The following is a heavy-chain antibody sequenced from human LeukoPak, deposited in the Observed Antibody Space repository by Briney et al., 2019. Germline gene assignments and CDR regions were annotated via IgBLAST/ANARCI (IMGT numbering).Heavy chain of an antibody. J-gene: IGHJ4*02. CDR1: GFTFRKYG. CDR2: IRNDGSDK. CDR3: AKDFNWGFDY. V-gene: IGHV3-30*02. D-gene: IGHD7-27*01. Sequence: GGSLRLSCAASGFTFRKYGMHWVPQAPGKGLEWVAFIRNDGSDKYYADSVKGRFTISRDSPKNTLYVQMNSLRAEDTAVYYCAKDFNWGFDYWGQGILVTVSS.